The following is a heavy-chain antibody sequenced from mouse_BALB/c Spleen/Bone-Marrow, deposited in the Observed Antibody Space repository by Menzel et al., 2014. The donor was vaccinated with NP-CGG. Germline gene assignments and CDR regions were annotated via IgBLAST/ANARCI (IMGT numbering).Heavy chain of an antibody. CDR1: GFSLTSYG. J-gene: IGHJ3*01. Sequence: VMLVESGPGLVAPSRSLSITCTVSGFSLTSYGVHWVRQPPGKGLEWLGVIWAGGSTNYNSALMSRLSISKDNSKSQVFLKMNSLQTDDTAMYYCAREATMITWFAYWGQGTLVTVSA. V-gene: IGHV2-9*02. D-gene: IGHD2-4*01. CDR2: IWAGGST. CDR3: AREATMITWFAY.